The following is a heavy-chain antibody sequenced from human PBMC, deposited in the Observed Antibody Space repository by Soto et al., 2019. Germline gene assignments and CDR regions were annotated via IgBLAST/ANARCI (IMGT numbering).Heavy chain of an antibody. V-gene: IGHV3-48*02. CDR2: ISSSSSTV. J-gene: IGHJ3*02. D-gene: IGHD3-10*01. CDR1: GFTFSSYS. CDR3: AREGPITLDDAFDI. Sequence: PGGSLRLSCAASGFTFSSYSMNWVRQAPGKGLEWVSYISSSSSTVYYADSVKGRFTISRDNAKNSLYLQMNSLRDEDTAVYYCAREGPITLDDAFDIWGQGTMVTVSS.